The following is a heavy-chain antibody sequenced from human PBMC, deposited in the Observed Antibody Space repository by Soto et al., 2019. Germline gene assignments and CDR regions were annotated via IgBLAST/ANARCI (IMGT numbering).Heavy chain of an antibody. J-gene: IGHJ4*02. CDR3: TRDPRTLDY. D-gene: IGHD1-7*01. Sequence: QVKLVESGEGLVQPGGSLRLSCAASGFIFSDYYMTWIRQGPGKGPECVSYISGDGIVTQYADSVKGRFTISRDNALKSMYLQMNGLRAEDTAIYYCTRDPRTLDYWGQGTLVTVSS. V-gene: IGHV3-11*01. CDR2: ISGDGIVT. CDR1: GFIFSDYY.